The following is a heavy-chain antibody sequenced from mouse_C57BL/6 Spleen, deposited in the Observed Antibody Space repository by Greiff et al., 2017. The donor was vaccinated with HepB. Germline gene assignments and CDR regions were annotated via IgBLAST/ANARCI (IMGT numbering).Heavy chain of an antibody. CDR1: GYTFTSYW. J-gene: IGHJ3*01. CDR2: INPSSGYT. V-gene: IGHV1-7*01. Sequence: VQGVESGAELAKPGASVKLSCKASGYTFTSYWMHWVKQRPGQGLEWIGYINPSSGYTKYNQKFKDKATLTADKSSSTAYMQLSSLTYEDSAVYYCARGNSNAWFAYWGQGTLVTVSA. CDR3: ARGNSNAWFAY. D-gene: IGHD2-5*01.